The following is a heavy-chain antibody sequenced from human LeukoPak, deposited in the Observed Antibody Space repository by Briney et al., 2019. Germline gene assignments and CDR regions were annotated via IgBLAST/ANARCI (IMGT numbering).Heavy chain of an antibody. D-gene: IGHD3-22*01. CDR2: IKQDGSEK. CDR1: GFTFSSYW. CDR3: ARGTYYYDSSGFPGGDY. Sequence: GGSLRLSCAASGFTFSSYWMSWVRQAPGKGLEWVANIKQDGSEKYYVDSVKGRFTISRDNAKNSLYLQMNSLRAEDTAVYYCARGTYYYDSSGFPGGDYWGQGTLVTVSS. V-gene: IGHV3-7*01. J-gene: IGHJ4*02.